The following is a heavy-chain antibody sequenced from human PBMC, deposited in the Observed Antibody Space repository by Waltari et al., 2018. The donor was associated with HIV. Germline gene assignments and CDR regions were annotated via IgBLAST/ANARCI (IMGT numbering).Heavy chain of an antibody. CDR2: ISYTSNYI. D-gene: IGHD1-26*01. CDR3: ARVRSGTYRTYDS. CDR1: GFIFKSYD. Sequence: EVQLVESGGGLVKPGGSLRLSCAASGFIFKSYDLSWARQAPGKGLEWVSSISYTSNYIYYADSVRGRFTISRDNAKTSLYLQMNSLRAEDTAIYYCARVRSGTYRTYDSWGQGTLVSVSS. V-gene: IGHV3-21*01. J-gene: IGHJ4*02.